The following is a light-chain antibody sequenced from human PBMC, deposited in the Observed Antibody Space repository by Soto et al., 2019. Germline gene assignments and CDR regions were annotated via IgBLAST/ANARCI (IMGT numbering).Light chain of an antibody. CDR2: DAS. V-gene: IGKV3-11*01. Sequence: EIVLTKSPVTLSLSPGERATLSCRACQSVRTYLAWYQVKPGQAPRLLIYDASRRASGVPARFSGSGSGTDFTLTISSLEPEDFALYYCQQRNTWPPITFGQGTPQEIK. J-gene: IGKJ5*01. CDR3: QQRNTWPPIT. CDR1: QSVRTY.